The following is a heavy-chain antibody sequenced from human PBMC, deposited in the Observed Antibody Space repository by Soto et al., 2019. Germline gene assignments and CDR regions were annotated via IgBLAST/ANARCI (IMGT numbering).Heavy chain of an antibody. J-gene: IGHJ4*02. D-gene: IGHD6-19*01. V-gene: IGHV1-69*12. Sequence: QVQLVQSGAEVKKPGSSVKVSCKASGGTFSSYAISWVRQAPGQGLEWMGGIIPIFGTANYAQKFQGRVTITADESTGTAYRELSSRRSEDTAVYYCARPIQRSGWYTVKFDYWGQGTLVTVSS. CDR1: GGTFSSYA. CDR2: IIPIFGTA. CDR3: ARPIQRSGWYTVKFDY.